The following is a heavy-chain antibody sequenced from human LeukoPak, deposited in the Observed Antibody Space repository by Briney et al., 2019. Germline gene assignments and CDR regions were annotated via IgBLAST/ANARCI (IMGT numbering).Heavy chain of an antibody. CDR2: ISGYNGYT. V-gene: IGHV1-18*01. CDR3: ARVLAYGDYDY. Sequence: ASVKVSCKASGYTFTSYGINWVRQAPGQGLEWMGWISGYNGYTYYAQKLQGRVTMTTDTSTSTAYMELRSLRSGDTAVYYCARVLAYGDYDYWGQGTLVTVSS. D-gene: IGHD4-17*01. J-gene: IGHJ4*02. CDR1: GYTFTSYG.